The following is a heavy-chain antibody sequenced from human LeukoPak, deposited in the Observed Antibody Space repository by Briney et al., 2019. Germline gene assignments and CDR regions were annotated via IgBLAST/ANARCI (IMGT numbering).Heavy chain of an antibody. CDR1: GFTFSSYG. V-gene: IGHV3-33*01. J-gene: IGHJ4*02. CDR3: ARDRNTRVSDF. D-gene: IGHD3-10*01. CDR2: IWYDGSNK. Sequence: GRSLRLSCAASGFTFSSYGMHWVRQTPGKGLEWVAVIWYDGSNKYYADSVKGRFTISRDNSKNTLYLQMNSLRAEDTAVYYCARDRNTRVSDFWGQGILVIVSS.